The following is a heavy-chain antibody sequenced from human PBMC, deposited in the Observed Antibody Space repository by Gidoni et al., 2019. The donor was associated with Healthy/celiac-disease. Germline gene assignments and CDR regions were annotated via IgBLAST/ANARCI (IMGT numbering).Heavy chain of an antibody. J-gene: IGHJ2*01. CDR3: ARGGYDSIGYSQYWYFDL. D-gene: IGHD3-22*01. V-gene: IGHV4-30-4*01. CDR1: GGSISSGDYY. CDR2: RYYSGST. Sequence: QVQLQESGPGLVKPSQTLSLTCTVSGGSISSGDYYWSWIRQPPGKGLEWIGYRYYSGSTYYNPSLKIRVTISVDTSKNQFSLKLSSGTAADTAVYYCARGGYDSIGYSQYWYFDLWGRGTLVTVSS.